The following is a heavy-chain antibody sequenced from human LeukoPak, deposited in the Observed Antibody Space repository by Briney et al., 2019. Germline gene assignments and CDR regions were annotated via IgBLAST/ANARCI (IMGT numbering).Heavy chain of an antibody. CDR1: GFTFSSYS. J-gene: IGHJ4*02. D-gene: IGHD6-13*01. CDR2: ISSSSSYI. V-gene: IGHV3-21*01. Sequence: GGSLRLSCAASGFTFSSYSMNWVRQAPGKGLEWVSSISSSSSYIYYADSVKGRFTISRDNAKNSLYLQMNSLRAEDTAVYYCARGPVSIAAAGTDHWGQGTLVTVSS. CDR3: ARGPVSIAAAGTDH.